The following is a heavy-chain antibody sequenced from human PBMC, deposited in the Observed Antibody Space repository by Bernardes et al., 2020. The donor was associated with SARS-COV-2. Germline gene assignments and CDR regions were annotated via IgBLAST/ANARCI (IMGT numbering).Heavy chain of an antibody. V-gene: IGHV3-23*01. CDR3: AKDGLYSRSDY. D-gene: IGHD6-13*01. Sequence: GGSLRLSRAASGFTFSPYAMTWVRQAPGKGLEWVSGISGSGRDTFYADSVKGRFTISRDNSRNTLYLQMNSLRAEDTAVYYCAKDGLYSRSDYWGQGTLVTVSS. J-gene: IGHJ4*02. CDR2: ISGSGRDT. CDR1: GFTFSPYA.